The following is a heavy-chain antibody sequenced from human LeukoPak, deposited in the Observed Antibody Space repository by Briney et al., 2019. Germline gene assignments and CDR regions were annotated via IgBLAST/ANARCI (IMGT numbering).Heavy chain of an antibody. V-gene: IGHV4-61*01. CDR2: IYYSGST. CDR1: AGSSSSSSYY. D-gene: IGHD6-25*01. Sequence: SETLSLTCTVYAGSSSSSSYYWSWIRQPPGKGLEWIGYIYYSGSTNYNPSLKSRVTISVDTSKNQFSLKLSSVTAADTAVYYCARASRYGQAAGAFDIWGQGTMVTVSS. J-gene: IGHJ3*02. CDR3: ARASRYGQAAGAFDI.